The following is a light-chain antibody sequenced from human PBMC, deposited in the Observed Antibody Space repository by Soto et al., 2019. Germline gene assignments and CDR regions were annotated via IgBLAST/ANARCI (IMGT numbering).Light chain of an antibody. CDR1: SSDVGAYNY. V-gene: IGLV2-14*03. CDR3: SSRTSGATYV. CDR2: DVN. Sequence: QSVLTQPASVSGSPGQSITISCAGTSSDVGAYNYVSWYQHHPGKAPKLMIYDVNNRPSGDSNRFSGSKSGNTASLTISGLQAEDEADYYCSSRTSGATYVFGSGTKVTVL. J-gene: IGLJ1*01.